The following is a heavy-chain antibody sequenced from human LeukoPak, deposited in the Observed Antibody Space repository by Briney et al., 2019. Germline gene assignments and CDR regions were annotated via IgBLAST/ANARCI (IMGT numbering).Heavy chain of an antibody. CDR1: GGSFSGYY. CDR3: ARVFDSGSQAYFYYMDV. J-gene: IGHJ6*03. CDR2: IYSSGST. V-gene: IGHV4-59*01. D-gene: IGHD3-10*01. Sequence: SETLSLTCAVYGGSFSGYYWSWIRQPPGKGLEWIGYIYSSGSTNYNPSLKSRVTMSVDTSKNQFSLKVSSVTAADTAVYYCARVFDSGSQAYFYYMDVWGKGTTVTISS.